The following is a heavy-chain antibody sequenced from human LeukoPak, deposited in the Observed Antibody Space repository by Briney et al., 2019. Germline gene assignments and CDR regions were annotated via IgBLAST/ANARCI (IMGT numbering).Heavy chain of an antibody. CDR2: IYYSGST. Sequence: PSETLSLTCTVSGGTISSYYWSWIRQPPGKGLEWIGYIYYSGSTNYNPSLKSRVTISVGTSKNQFSLTLSPVTAADTAVYYCASSLWFRGLIDYWGQGTLVTVSS. J-gene: IGHJ4*02. D-gene: IGHD3-10*01. V-gene: IGHV4-59*01. CDR3: ASSLWFRGLIDY. CDR1: GGTISSYY.